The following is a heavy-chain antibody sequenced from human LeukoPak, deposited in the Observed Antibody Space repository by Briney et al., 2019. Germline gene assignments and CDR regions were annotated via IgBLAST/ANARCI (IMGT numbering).Heavy chain of an antibody. J-gene: IGHJ4*02. V-gene: IGHV4-61*02. CDR2: ISSSGST. CDR3: AKDVWYYYDSSGYPY. Sequence: SETLSLTCTVSGDSISSGDYYWSWIRQPAGKGLEWIGRISSSGSTNYNPSLKSRVTISVDTSKNQFSLKLSSVTAADTAVYYCAKDVWYYYDSSGYPYWGQGTLVTVSS. D-gene: IGHD3-22*01. CDR1: GDSISSGDYY.